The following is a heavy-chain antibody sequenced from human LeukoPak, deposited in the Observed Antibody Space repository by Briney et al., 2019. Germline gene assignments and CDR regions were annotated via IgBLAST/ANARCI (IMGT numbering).Heavy chain of an antibody. CDR3: AKSVSSGTYSYFDY. CDR2: ISGSGGST. CDR1: RSTFSSYA. Sequence: GGSLRLSCVASRSTFSSYAMSWVRQAPGKGPEWVSGISGSGGSTYYADSAKGRFTISRDNSKNTLYLQMNSLRAEDAAVYYCAKSVSSGTYSYFDYWGQGTLVTVSS. D-gene: IGHD1-26*01. V-gene: IGHV3-23*01. J-gene: IGHJ4*02.